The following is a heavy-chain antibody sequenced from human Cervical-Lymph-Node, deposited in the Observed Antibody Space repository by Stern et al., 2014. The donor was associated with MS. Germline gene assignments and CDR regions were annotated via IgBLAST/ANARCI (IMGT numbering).Heavy chain of an antibody. V-gene: IGHV3-53*01. CDR3: ARGGFLANWLDP. CDR2: IYSDGNT. J-gene: IGHJ5*02. D-gene: IGHD3-3*01. CDR1: GFTVSTSY. Sequence: EMQLVESGGGLMQTGVSLRLSCAASGFTVSTSYMSWVRQAPGKGLDWVSIIYSDGNTYYADSVKGRFTISRDNSKNTLHLQMNSLRPEDTAVYYCARGGFLANWLDPWGQGTLVTVSS.